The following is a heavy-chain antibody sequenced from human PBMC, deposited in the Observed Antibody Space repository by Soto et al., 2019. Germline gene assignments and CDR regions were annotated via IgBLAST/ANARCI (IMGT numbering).Heavy chain of an antibody. D-gene: IGHD3-10*01. CDR1: GFTFSNYA. CDR3: AKDTGRYYGSGTLPDY. V-gene: IGHV3-23*01. CDR2: ISGSGGST. J-gene: IGHJ4*02. Sequence: EVQLLESGGGSVQPGGSLRLSCAASGFTFSNYAMNWVRQAPGKGLEWVSAISGSGGSTYYADSVKGRFTISRDNSKNTLYLQMNSLRAEDTAVYYCAKDTGRYYGSGTLPDYWGQGTLVTVSS.